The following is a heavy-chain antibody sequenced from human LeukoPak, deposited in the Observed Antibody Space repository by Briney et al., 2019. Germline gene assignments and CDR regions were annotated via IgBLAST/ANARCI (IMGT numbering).Heavy chain of an antibody. V-gene: IGHV3-33*06. CDR2: IWYDGSNK. CDR3: AKDSQPERRGLPDY. J-gene: IGHJ4*02. Sequence: GGSLRLSCAASGFTFSSYGVHWVRQAPGKGLEWVAVIWYDGSNKYYADSVKGRFTISRDNSKNTLYLQMNSLRAEDTAVYYCAKDSQPERRGLPDYWGQGTLVTVSS. D-gene: IGHD1-1*01. CDR1: GFTFSSYG.